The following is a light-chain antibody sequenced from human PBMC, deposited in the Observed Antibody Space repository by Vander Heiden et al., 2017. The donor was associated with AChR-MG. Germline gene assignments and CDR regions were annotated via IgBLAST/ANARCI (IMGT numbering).Light chain of an antibody. J-gene: IGKJ2*01. CDR2: LGS. V-gene: IGKV2-28*01. CDR3: MQALQTPWT. CDR1: QSLLHSNGYNY. Sequence: DIVMTQSPLSLPVTPGEPASISCRSSQSLLHSNGYNYLDWYLQKPGQSPQLLIYLGSNRASGVPDRFSGSGSGTDFTLKISRVEAEDVGVYYCMQALQTPWTFGQGTSWRSN.